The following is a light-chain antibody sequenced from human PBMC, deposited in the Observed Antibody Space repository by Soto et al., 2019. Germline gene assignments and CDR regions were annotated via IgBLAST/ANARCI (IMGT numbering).Light chain of an antibody. CDR3: HQYNNWPWT. Sequence: ETGMTQSPVTLSVSPGDTATLSCRASQRVSNHFAWYQQKPGQAPRLLIYAASTRAAGVPVRFSGSGSETEFTLTIRSLQSEDFALYYCHQYNNWPWTFGQGTKVDNK. CDR2: AAS. CDR1: QRVSNH. V-gene: IGKV3-15*01. J-gene: IGKJ1*01.